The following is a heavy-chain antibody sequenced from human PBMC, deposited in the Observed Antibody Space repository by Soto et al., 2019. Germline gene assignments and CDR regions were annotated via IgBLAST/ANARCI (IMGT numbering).Heavy chain of an antibody. D-gene: IGHD6-13*01. V-gene: IGHV1-69*02. CDR3: ARAPYSSSWYDLDY. CDR1: GGTFSSNT. J-gene: IGHJ4*02. CDR2: IIPMLGIT. Sequence: QVQLVQSGAEVKKPGSSVKVSCKASGGTFSSNTISWVRQAPGQGLEWMGRIIPMLGITNDAQKFQGRVTITADKSTSTAYMELSNLKSEDTAVYYCARAPYSSSWYDLDYWGQGTLVTVSS.